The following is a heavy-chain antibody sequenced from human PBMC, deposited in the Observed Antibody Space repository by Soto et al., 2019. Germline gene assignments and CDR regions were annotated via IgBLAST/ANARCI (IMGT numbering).Heavy chain of an antibody. Sequence: GGSLRLSCAASGFIFSSYAIHWVRQAPGKGLEWVAVISYDGTNKYYADSVRGRFIISRDNSKNTLYLRMNSLRVEDTAVYFCARGRDDNSGYLLVPFDYWGQGTLVTVS. CDR2: ISYDGTNK. CDR3: ARGRDDNSGYLLVPFDY. CDR1: GFIFSSYA. D-gene: IGHD3-22*01. V-gene: IGHV3-30-3*01. J-gene: IGHJ4*02.